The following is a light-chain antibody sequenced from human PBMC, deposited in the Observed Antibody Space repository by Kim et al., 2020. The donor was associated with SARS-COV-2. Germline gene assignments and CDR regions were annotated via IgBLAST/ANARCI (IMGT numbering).Light chain of an antibody. CDR3: QHYDSRT. J-gene: IGKJ1*01. V-gene: IGKV3-20*01. CDR1: QTFRGSD. CDR2: GAS. Sequence: LSLSPGERATLSCRASQTFRGSDLIWYQQKPGHAPRLLLSGASTRATDIPDRFSAIGSGTDFTLIISRLEPEDFAMYYCQHYDSRTFGQGTKVEI.